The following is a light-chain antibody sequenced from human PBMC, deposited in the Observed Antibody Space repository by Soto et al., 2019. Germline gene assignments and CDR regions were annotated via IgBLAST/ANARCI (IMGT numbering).Light chain of an antibody. J-gene: IGLJ1*01. CDR1: SSDVGNYNL. CDR3: CSYAGDSYV. CDR2: DVS. Sequence: QSALTQPASVSGSPGQSITISCTGTSSDVGNYNLVSWYQQHPGKAPKLMIYDVSKRPSGVSNRFSGSKSGNTASLTISGLQADDEADYYCCSYAGDSYVFGTGTKFTVL. V-gene: IGLV2-23*02.